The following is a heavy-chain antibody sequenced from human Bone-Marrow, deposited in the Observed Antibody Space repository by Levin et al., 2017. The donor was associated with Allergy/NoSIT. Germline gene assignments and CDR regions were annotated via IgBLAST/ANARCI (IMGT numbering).Heavy chain of an antibody. CDR2: IYPEDSDT. Sequence: GESLKISCKTSGYTFDTYWIGWVRQLPGKGLEWMGTIYPEDSDTRYSPSFEGPVNISADRSTSTAYLQWSSLKASDSAFYFCARHDYGSDYWGQGTLVTVSS. V-gene: IGHV5-51*01. CDR3: ARHDYGSDY. D-gene: IGHD4-17*01. J-gene: IGHJ4*02. CDR1: GYTFDTYW.